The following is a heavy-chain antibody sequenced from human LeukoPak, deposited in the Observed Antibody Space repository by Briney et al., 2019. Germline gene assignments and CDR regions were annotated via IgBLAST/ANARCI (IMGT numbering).Heavy chain of an antibody. CDR1: GGSISSYY. V-gene: IGHV4-59*08. D-gene: IGHD4-17*01. J-gene: IGHJ6*03. CDR3: ARLCDYVPWGPWYYYYMDV. Sequence: SETLSLTCTVSGGSISSYYWSWIRQPPGKGLEWIGYIYYSGSTNYNPSLKSRVTISVDTSKNQFSLKLSSVTAADTAVYYCARLCDYVPWGPWYYYYMDVWGKGTTVTVSS. CDR2: IYYSGST.